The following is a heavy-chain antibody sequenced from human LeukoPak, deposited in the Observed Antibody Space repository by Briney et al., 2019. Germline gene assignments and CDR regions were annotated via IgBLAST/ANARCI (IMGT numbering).Heavy chain of an antibody. CDR3: ARDSRRVGTNGGSGY. V-gene: IGHV3-7*03. J-gene: IGHJ4*02. Sequence: PGGSLRLSCAASGFSFSDYWMSWVRQAPGKGLEWVANIRQDGAEKNYLDSVKGRFTISRDNAKSSLYLQLNSLRADDTAVYYCARDSRRVGTNGGSGYRGQGTLVTVSS. CDR1: GFSFSDYW. D-gene: IGHD1-26*01. CDR2: IRQDGAEK.